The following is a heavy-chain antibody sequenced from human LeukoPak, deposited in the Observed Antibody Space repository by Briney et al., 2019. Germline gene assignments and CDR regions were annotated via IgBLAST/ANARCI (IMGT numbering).Heavy chain of an antibody. D-gene: IGHD1-26*01. CDR3: ARDHGGSYYGWFDP. CDR1: GYTFTGYY. V-gene: IGHV1-2*02. J-gene: IGHJ5*02. CDR2: INPNSGGT. Sequence: ASVKVSCKASGYTFTGYYMHWVRQAPGQGLEGMGWINPNSGGTNYAQKFQGRGTMTRDTSISAAYMELSRLRSNDTAVYYCARDHGGSYYGWFDPWGQGTLVTVSS.